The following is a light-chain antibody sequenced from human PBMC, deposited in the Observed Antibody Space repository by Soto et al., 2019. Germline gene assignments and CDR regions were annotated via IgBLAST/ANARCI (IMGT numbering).Light chain of an antibody. J-gene: IGLJ2*01. CDR2: DVN. V-gene: IGLV2-14*01. CDR1: SSDVGHYNY. Sequence: HSALTRPASVSGSPGQSITISCTGTSSDVGHYNYVSWYQQYPGKAPKLMIYDVNTRPSGVSNRFSGSKSGNTASLTISGLQAEDQADYYCCSYTSSSTRIFGGGTKLTVL. CDR3: CSYTSSSTRI.